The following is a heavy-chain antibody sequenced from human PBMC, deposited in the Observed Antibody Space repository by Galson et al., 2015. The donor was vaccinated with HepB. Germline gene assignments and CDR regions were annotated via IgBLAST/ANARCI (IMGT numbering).Heavy chain of an antibody. CDR2: IYGGGTT. V-gene: IGHV3-53*05. J-gene: IGHJ4*02. D-gene: IGHD3-16*01. Sequence: SLRLSCAASGFTVNSYYLSWVRQAPGKGLEWVSRIYGGGTTKYGDSVKGRFTISRDSSKNTVYLQMNRLRRDDTAVYYCTRGRGTTGRHYFDNWGQGTLVAVSS. CDR3: TRGRGTTGRHYFDN. CDR1: GFTVNSYY.